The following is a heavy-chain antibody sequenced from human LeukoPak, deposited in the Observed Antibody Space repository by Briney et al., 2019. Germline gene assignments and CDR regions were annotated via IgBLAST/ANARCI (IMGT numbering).Heavy chain of an antibody. J-gene: IGHJ5*02. CDR1: GGSISSSSYY. CDR2: IYYSGST. V-gene: IGHV4-39*07. D-gene: IGHD2/OR15-2a*01. CDR3: ARLHIVINWFDP. Sequence: SETLSLTCTVSGGSISSSSYYWGWIRQPPGKGLEWIGSIYYSGSTYYNPSLKSRVTISVGTSKNQFSLKLSSVTAADTAVYYCARLHIVINWFDPWGQGTLVTVSS.